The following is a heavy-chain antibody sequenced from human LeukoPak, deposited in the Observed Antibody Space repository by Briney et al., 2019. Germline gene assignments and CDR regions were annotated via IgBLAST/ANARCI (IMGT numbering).Heavy chain of an antibody. V-gene: IGHV4-31*03. CDR2: IYYSGST. D-gene: IGHD3-22*01. CDR1: GGSISSGGYY. Sequence: PSETLSLTCTVSGGSISSGGYYWSWIRQHPGKGLEWIGYIYYSGSTYYNPSLKSRVTISVDTSKNQFSLKLSSVTAADTAVYYCARGPAYYYDSSGYCMDYWGQETLVTVSS. CDR3: ARGPAYYYDSSGYCMDY. J-gene: IGHJ4*02.